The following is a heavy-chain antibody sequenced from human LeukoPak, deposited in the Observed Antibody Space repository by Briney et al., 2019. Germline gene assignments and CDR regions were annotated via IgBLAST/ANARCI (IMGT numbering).Heavy chain of an antibody. CDR2: INPNSGGA. CDR3: ARGQSLNDY. J-gene: IGHJ4*02. V-gene: IGHV1-2*02. CDR1: GYTFTEYY. Sequence: ASVKVSCKPSGYTFTEYYMRWVRQAPGQGLEWMGWINPNSGGANYAEKFQGRVTMTRDTSISTAYMELSRLRYDDTALYYCARGQSLNDYWGQGTLVTVSS.